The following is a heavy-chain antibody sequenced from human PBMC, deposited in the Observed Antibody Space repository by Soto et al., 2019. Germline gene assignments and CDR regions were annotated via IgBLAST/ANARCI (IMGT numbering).Heavy chain of an antibody. Sequence: SETLSLTCAVSGYSISSGYYWGWIRRPPGKGLEWIGSIYHSGSTYYNPSPKSRVTISVDTSKNQFSLKLSSVTAADTAVYYCARCPNYIRNFDYWGQGTLVTVSS. CDR1: GYSISSGYY. V-gene: IGHV4-38-2*01. CDR2: IYHSGST. CDR3: ARCPNYIRNFDY. J-gene: IGHJ4*02. D-gene: IGHD3-10*01.